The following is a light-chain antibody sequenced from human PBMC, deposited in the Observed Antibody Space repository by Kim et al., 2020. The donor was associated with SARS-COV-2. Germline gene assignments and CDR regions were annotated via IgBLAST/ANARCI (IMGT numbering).Light chain of an antibody. CDR2: EVT. CDR3: STYTTSETWV. Sequence: GQSITISCSGTSRDIGAYNHVSWYQQPPGTVPKLMIYEVTNRPSGISNRFSGSKSGNTASLTISGLQAEDEGDYYCSTYTTSETWVFGGGTQLTVL. CDR1: SRDIGAYNH. J-gene: IGLJ3*02. V-gene: IGLV2-14*01.